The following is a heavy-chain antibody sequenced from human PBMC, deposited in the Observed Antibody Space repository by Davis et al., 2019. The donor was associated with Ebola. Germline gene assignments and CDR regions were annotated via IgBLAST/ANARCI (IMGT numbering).Heavy chain of an antibody. V-gene: IGHV1-3*01. CDR1: GYTFTSYA. J-gene: IGHJ5*02. D-gene: IGHD3-10*01. CDR3: ARGVTMVQGVSWFDP. CDR2: INAGNGNT. Sequence: ASVKVSCKASGYTFTSYAMHWVRQAPGQRLEWMGWINAGNGNTKYSQKFQGRVTITRDTSASTAYMELRSLRSDDTAVYYCARGVTMVQGVSWFDPWGQGTLVTVSS.